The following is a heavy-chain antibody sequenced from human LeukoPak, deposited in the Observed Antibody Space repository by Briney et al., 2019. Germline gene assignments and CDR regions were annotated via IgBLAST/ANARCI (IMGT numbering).Heavy chain of an antibody. V-gene: IGHV4-30-2*01. Sequence: PSQTLSLTCAVSGGSIGSNSYSWSWIRQPPGKGLEWIGYFYLGGTTYYNPSLKSRVTISIDRPKNQFSLKLSSVTAADTAVYYCARNGDRHIDFWGQGTLVTVSS. CDR3: ARNGDRHIDF. J-gene: IGHJ4*02. CDR2: FYLGGTT. D-gene: IGHD4-17*01. CDR1: GGSIGSNSYS.